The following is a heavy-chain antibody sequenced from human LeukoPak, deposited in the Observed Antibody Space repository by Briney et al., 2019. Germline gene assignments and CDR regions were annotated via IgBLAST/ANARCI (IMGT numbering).Heavy chain of an antibody. CDR1: GFTFDDYA. V-gene: IGHV3-9*01. J-gene: IGHJ4*02. CDR3: ARAHHRRVYDYVWGSYPY. CDR2: ISWNSGSM. Sequence: PGRSLRLSCAASGFTFDDYAMHWVRQAPGKGLEWVSGISWNSGSMGYADSVKGRFTISRDNAKNSLYLQMNSLRAEDTAVYYCARAHHRRVYDYVWGSYPYWGQGTLVTVSS. D-gene: IGHD3-16*02.